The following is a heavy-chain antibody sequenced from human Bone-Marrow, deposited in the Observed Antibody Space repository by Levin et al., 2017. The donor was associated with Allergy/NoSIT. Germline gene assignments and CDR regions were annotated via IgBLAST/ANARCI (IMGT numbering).Heavy chain of an antibody. Sequence: GGSLRLSCAASGFTFRTAWMSWVRQAPGKGLEWVGLIKNKAHGGTADYAAPVKGRFSISRDDSKTTLYLQMNSPKTEDTAVYYCTTGYITSYDYYGMDVWGQGTTVTVSS. J-gene: IGHJ6*02. CDR2: IKNKAHGGTA. V-gene: IGHV3-15*01. CDR1: GFTFRTAW. CDR3: TTGYITSYDYYGMDV. D-gene: IGHD3-10*01.